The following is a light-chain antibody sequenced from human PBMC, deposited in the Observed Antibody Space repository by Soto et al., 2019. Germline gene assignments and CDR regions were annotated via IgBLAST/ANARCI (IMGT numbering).Light chain of an antibody. CDR2: AVF. J-gene: IGKJ4*01. CDR1: QGISSY. Sequence: DIQLTQSPSFLSASVGDRVTITCRASQGISSYFALYQQKPGTAPKLVIYAVFTLQSGVPSRFSGSASGTEFTLTISRLHPQDVATYYCQQLDSHRRTFGGGTKVEIK. CDR3: QQLDSHRRT. V-gene: IGKV1-9*01.